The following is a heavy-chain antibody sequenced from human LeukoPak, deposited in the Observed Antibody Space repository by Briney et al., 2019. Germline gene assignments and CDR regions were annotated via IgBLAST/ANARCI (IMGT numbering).Heavy chain of an antibody. D-gene: IGHD2-2*01. CDR1: GGSISSGGYY. CDR2: IYHSGST. CDR3: ARAEPDIVVVPAAIYFQH. V-gene: IGHV4-30-2*01. J-gene: IGHJ1*01. Sequence: PSETLSLTCTVSGGSISSGGYYWSWIRQPPGKGLEWIGYIYHSGSTYYNPSPKSRVTISVDRSKNQFSLKLSSVTAADTAVYYCARAEPDIVVVPAAIYFQHWGQGTLVTVSS.